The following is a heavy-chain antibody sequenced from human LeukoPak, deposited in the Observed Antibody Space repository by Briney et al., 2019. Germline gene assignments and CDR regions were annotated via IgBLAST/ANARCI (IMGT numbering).Heavy chain of an antibody. D-gene: IGHD3-10*01. CDR1: GGSISSSEW. Sequence: SETLSLTCAVSGGSISSSEWWSWVRQPPGKGLEWIGEMHQSGITNYNPSLKSRVTMSLDKSKNQVSLKLSSVTAADTSVYFCASADYYRIDFWGQGTLVTVSS. J-gene: IGHJ4*02. CDR3: ASADYYRIDF. V-gene: IGHV4-4*02. CDR2: MHQSGIT.